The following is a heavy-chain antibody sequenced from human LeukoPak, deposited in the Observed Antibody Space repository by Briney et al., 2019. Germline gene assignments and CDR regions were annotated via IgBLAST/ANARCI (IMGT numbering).Heavy chain of an antibody. J-gene: IGHJ4*02. CDR1: GFTFGDYA. CDR3: TRDLEYCSSTSCYTFDY. V-gene: IGHV3-49*04. Sequence: PGRSLRLSCTASGFTFGDYAMSWDRQAPGKGLEWVGFIRSKAYGGTTEYAASVKGRFTISRDDSKSIAYLQMNSLKTEDTAVYYCTRDLEYCSSTSCYTFDYWGQGTLVTVSS. CDR2: IRSKAYGGTT. D-gene: IGHD2-2*01.